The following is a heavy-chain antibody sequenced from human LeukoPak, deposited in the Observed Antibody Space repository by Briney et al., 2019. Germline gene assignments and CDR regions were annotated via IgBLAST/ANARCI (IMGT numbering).Heavy chain of an antibody. CDR1: GDSVSSNSAA. J-gene: IGHJ3*02. Sequence: SQTLSLTCAISGDSVSSNSAAWNWIRQSPSRGLEWLGRTYYRSKWYNDYAVSVKSRITINPDTSKNQFSLQLNSVTPEDTAVYYCARERFQEGWIQLWFNAFDIWGQGTMVTVSS. V-gene: IGHV6-1*01. D-gene: IGHD5-18*01. CDR3: ARERFQEGWIQLWFNAFDI. CDR2: TYYRSKWYN.